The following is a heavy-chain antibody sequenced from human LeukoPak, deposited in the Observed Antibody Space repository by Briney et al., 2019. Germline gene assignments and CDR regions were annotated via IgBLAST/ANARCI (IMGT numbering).Heavy chain of an antibody. J-gene: IGHJ4*02. CDR2: ISPSGDYT. Sequence: ASVKVSCKASGYTFSSYYMHWVRQAPGQGLEWMGIISPSGDYTRYAQKLQGRVSMTLDTSTSTVYMELNSLESEDTAMYYCARDNSGWSVDYWGQGSLVTVTS. D-gene: IGHD6-19*01. V-gene: IGHV1-46*04. CDR1: GYTFSSYY. CDR3: ARDNSGWSVDY.